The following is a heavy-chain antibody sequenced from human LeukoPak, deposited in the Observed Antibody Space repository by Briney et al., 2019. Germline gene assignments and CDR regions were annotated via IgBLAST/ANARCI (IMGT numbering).Heavy chain of an antibody. D-gene: IGHD4-17*01. CDR1: GFTFSSYG. CDR2: ISYDGSNK. V-gene: IGHV3-30*19. Sequence: GGSLRLSCAASGFTFSSYGMHWVRQAPGKGLEWVAVISYDGSNKYYADSVKGRFTISRDNSRDTLYLQMNSLRAEDTAMYYCARDPTVTHPFDSWGQGTQITVSS. CDR3: ARDPTVTHPFDS. J-gene: IGHJ4*02.